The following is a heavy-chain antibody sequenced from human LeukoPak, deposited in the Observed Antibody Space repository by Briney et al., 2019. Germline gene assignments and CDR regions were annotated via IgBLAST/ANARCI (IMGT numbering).Heavy chain of an antibody. CDR1: GFTFSSYE. CDR3: ARVTGAGGYDSSGYRGVWFDP. Sequence: GGSLRLSCAASGFTFSSYEMNWVRQAPGKGLEWVSYISSSGSTIYYADSVKGRFTISRDNAKNSLYLQMNSLRAEDTAVYYCARVTGAGGYDSSGYRGVWFDPWGRGTLVTVSS. CDR2: ISSSGSTI. J-gene: IGHJ5*02. D-gene: IGHD3-22*01. V-gene: IGHV3-48*03.